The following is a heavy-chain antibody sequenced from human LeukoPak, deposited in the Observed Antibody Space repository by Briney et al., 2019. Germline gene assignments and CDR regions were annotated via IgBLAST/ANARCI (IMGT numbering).Heavy chain of an antibody. CDR1: GYTFTSYY. CDR2: INPSGGST. Sequence: ASAKVSCKASGYTFTSYYMHWVRQAPGQGLEWMGIINPSGGSTSYAQKFQGRVAMTRDTSTSTVYMELSSLRSEDTAVYYCARLPEYYYDSSGYYGNWFDPWGQGTLVTVSS. D-gene: IGHD3-22*01. V-gene: IGHV1-46*01. J-gene: IGHJ5*02. CDR3: ARLPEYYYDSSGYYGNWFDP.